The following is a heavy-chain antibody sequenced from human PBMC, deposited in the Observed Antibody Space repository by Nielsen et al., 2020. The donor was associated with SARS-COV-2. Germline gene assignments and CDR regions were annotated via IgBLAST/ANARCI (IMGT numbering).Heavy chain of an antibody. CDR3: AKDPSLYTSMWSIWFDP. V-gene: IGHV3-23*01. D-gene: IGHD6-19*01. Sequence: GESLKISCVVSGFTISTYAMSWVRQAPGKGLEWVSAISASTYYADSVKGRFTISRDNFNNTLFLQMNSLRAEDTAVYYCAKDPSLYTSMWSIWFDPWGQGTLVTVSS. CDR1: GFTISTYA. J-gene: IGHJ5*02. CDR2: ISAST.